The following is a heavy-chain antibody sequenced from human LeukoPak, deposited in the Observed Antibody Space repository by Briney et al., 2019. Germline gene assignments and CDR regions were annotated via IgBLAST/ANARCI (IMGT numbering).Heavy chain of an antibody. CDR1: GFIFSSYW. CDR2: IKQDGSDK. CDR3: ARFSRTGEGY. J-gene: IGHJ4*02. V-gene: IGHV3-7*01. D-gene: IGHD3/OR15-3a*01. Sequence: HAGGSLRLSCAASGFIFSSYWMSWVRQVPGKGLEWVANIKQDGSDKQYVDSVKGRFTISRDNAKNSPYLQMNSLRAEDTAVYYCARFSRTGEGYWGQGILVTVSS.